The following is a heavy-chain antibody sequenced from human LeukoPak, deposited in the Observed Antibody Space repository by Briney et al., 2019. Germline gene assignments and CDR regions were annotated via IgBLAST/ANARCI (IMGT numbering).Heavy chain of an antibody. D-gene: IGHD2-2*01. V-gene: IGHV4-4*07. CDR3: ARRVPAAIRYYYYGMDV. Sequence: SETLSLTCTVSGGSISSYYWSWIRQPAGKGLEWIGRIYTSGSTNYNPSLKSRVTISVDTSKNQFSLKLSSVTAADTAVYYCARRVPAAIRYYYYGMDVWGQGTTVTVSS. CDR1: GGSISSYY. J-gene: IGHJ6*02. CDR2: IYTSGST.